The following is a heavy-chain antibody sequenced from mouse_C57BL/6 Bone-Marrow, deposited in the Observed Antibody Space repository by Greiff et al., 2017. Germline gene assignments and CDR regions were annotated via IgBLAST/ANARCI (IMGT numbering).Heavy chain of an antibody. D-gene: IGHD1-1*01. V-gene: IGHV5-12*01. J-gene: IGHJ2*01. CDR2: ISNGGGST. CDR3: ARQEYYGGVDY. Sequence: EVKLMESGGGLVQPGGSLKLSCAASGFTFSDYYMYWVRQTPEKRLEWVAYISNGGGSTYYPDTVKGRFTISRDNAKNTLYLQMSRLKSEDTAMYYCARQEYYGGVDYWGQGTTLTVSS. CDR1: GFTFSDYY.